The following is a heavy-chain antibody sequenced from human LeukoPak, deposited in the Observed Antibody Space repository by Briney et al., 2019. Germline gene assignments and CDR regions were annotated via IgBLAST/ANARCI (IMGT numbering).Heavy chain of an antibody. CDR2: INHSGST. J-gene: IGHJ5*02. D-gene: IGHD6-13*01. V-gene: IGHV4-34*01. CDR3: ARGRFSSSWRRGWFDP. Sequence: SETLPLTCAVYGGSFSGYYWSWIRQPPGKGLEWIGEINHSGSTNYNPSLKSRVTISVDTSKNQFSLKLSSVTAADTAVYYCARGRFSSSWRRGWFDPWGQGTLVTVSS. CDR1: GGSFSGYY.